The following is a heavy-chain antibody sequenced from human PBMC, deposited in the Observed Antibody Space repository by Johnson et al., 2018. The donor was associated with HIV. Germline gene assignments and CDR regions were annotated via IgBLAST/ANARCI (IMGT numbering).Heavy chain of an antibody. V-gene: IGHV3-9*01. CDR2: ISWHSGSI. CDR1: GFTFDDYA. Sequence: EVQLVESGGGLVQPGRSLRLSCAASGFTFDDYAMHWVRQAPGKGLEWVSGISWHSGSIGYADSVKGRFTISRDNAKNSLYLQMNSLRADDTAVYYCVRDPAFAAFDIWGRGTMVSVSS. CDR3: VRDPAFAAFDI. D-gene: IGHD2-15*01. J-gene: IGHJ3*02.